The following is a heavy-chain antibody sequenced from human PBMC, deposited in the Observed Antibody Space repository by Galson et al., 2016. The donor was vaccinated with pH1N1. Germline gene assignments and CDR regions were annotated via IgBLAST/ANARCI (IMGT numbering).Heavy chain of an antibody. J-gene: IGHJ4*02. V-gene: IGHV5-51*01. D-gene: IGHD6-19*01. CDR3: ARRSAVAGVDY. Sequence: QSGAEVKKPGESLKISCQGSGYSFSSHWIGWVRQMPGKGLEWMGIIYPGDSDTKYSPSFQGQVTFSADQSINTAYLQWSSLKASDTALYFCARRSAVAGVDYWGQRTLVTVSS. CDR2: IYPGDSDT. CDR1: GYSFSSHW.